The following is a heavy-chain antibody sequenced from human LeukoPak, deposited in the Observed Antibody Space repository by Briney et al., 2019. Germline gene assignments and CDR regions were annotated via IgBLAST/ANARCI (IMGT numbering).Heavy chain of an antibody. CDR2: ISAYNGNT. D-gene: IGHD2-2*01. CDR1: GYTFTSDG. Sequence: ASVKVSCKASGYTFTSDGISWVRQAPGQGLEWMGWISAYNGNTNCAQKLQGRVTMTTDTSTSTAYMELRSLRSDDTAVYYCARDHEFCRSTSCYAIDYWGQGTLVTVSS. J-gene: IGHJ4*02. V-gene: IGHV1-18*01. CDR3: ARDHEFCRSTSCYAIDY.